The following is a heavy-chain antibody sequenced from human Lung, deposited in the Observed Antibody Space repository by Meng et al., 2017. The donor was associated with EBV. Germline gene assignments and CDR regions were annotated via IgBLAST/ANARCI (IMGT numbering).Heavy chain of an antibody. Sequence: QVQLQESDPRMMKPSETLSLTSTVSGGSINSYYWHWIRQPAGKGLEWIGRFHTSGGTKYNPSLKSRVTMSVDMSKSQLSLNLNSVTAADTVVYYCAADPLLDDYGNSFDYWGQGTLVTVSS. CDR3: AADPLLDDYGNSFDY. CDR1: GGSINSYY. V-gene: IGHV4-4*07. CDR2: FHTSGGT. D-gene: IGHD4-11*01. J-gene: IGHJ4*02.